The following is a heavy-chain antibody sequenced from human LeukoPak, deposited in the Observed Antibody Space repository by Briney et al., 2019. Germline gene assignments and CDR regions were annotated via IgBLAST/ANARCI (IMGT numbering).Heavy chain of an antibody. CDR3: ARGSGYYGSATRLYYCGMDV. Sequence: PSETLSLTCTVSGGSISSYYWSWIRQPPGKGLERIGYIYYSGSTNYNPSLKSRVTISVDTSKNQFSLKLSSVTAADTAVYYCARGSGYYGSATRLYYCGMDVWGQGTTVTVSS. J-gene: IGHJ6*02. CDR1: GGSISSYY. CDR2: IYYSGST. V-gene: IGHV4-59*01. D-gene: IGHD3-10*01.